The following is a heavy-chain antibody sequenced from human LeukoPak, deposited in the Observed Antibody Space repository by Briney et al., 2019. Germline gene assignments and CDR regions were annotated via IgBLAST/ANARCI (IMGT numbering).Heavy chain of an antibody. Sequence: ASVKVSCKASGGTFSSYAISWVRQAPGQGLEWMRGIIPIFGTANYAQKFQGRVTITADESTSTAYMELSSLRSEDTAVYYCARDWGDSSSLLSHYYYMDVWGKGTTVTVSS. CDR2: IIPIFGTA. CDR1: GGTFSSYA. CDR3: ARDWGDSSSLLSHYYYMDV. D-gene: IGHD6-6*01. J-gene: IGHJ6*03. V-gene: IGHV1-69*13.